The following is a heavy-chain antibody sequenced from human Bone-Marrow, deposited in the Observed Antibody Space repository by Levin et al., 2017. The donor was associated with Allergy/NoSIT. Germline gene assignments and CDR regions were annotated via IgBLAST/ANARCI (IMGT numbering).Heavy chain of an antibody. J-gene: IGHJ4*02. Sequence: QAGGSLRLSCAASGFIFSSYAMSWVRQAPGKGLEWVSFITGSGGVTDYADSVKGRFIITRDNSKNMVYLDMDTLRADDTAVYYCAKDQGFNHGYGFDYWGQGTLVTVSS. CDR1: GFIFSSYA. CDR2: ITGSGGVT. D-gene: IGHD5-18*01. V-gene: IGHV3-23*01. CDR3: AKDQGFNHGYGFDY.